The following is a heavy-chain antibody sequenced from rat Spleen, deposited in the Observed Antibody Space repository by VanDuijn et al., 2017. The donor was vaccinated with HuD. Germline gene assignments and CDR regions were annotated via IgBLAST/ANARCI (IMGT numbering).Heavy chain of an antibody. J-gene: IGHJ2*01. CDR3: ARQWDY. V-gene: IGHV5-29*01. Sequence: EVQLVESGGGLVQPGRSLKLSCAASGFTFSNYYMAWVRQAPTKGLEWVATISYDGTATYYRDSVKGRFTLSRDNAKSTLYLQMDSLRSEDTATYYCARQWDYWGQGVMVTVSS. CDR2: ISYDGTAT. CDR1: GFTFSNYY.